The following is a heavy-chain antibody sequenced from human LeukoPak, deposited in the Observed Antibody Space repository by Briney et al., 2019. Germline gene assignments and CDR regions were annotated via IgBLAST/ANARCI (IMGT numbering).Heavy chain of an antibody. J-gene: IGHJ3*02. Sequence: QPGGSLRLSCAASGFTFSSYWMHWVRQAPGKGLVWVSRINSDGSSTSYADSVKGRFTISGDNAKNTLYLQMNSLRAEDTAVYYCAREKRIAVATGHAFDIWGQGTMVTVSS. CDR3: AREKRIAVATGHAFDI. CDR2: INSDGSST. V-gene: IGHV3-74*01. D-gene: IGHD6-19*01. CDR1: GFTFSSYW.